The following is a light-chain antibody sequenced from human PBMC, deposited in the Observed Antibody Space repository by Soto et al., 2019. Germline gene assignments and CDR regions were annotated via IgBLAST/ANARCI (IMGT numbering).Light chain of an antibody. J-gene: IGKJ2*01. CDR3: KQSYATPYT. V-gene: IGKV1-39*01. Sequence: DIQMTQSPSSQSAVVGDRVTITCRASQNIGKYLNWYQQKPGKAPNLLIYAASSLQIGVPPRFSGSGSGTDFTLTISSLQPEDFASYYCKQSYATPYTFGQGTKLEIK. CDR2: AAS. CDR1: QNIGKY.